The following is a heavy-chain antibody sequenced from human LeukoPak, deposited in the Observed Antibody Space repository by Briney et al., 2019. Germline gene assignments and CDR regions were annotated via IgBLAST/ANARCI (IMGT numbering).Heavy chain of an antibody. CDR1: GGTFSSYA. CDR2: IIPIFGTV. J-gene: IGHJ4*02. V-gene: IGHV1-69*01. D-gene: IGHD6-13*01. Sequence: GSSVKVSCKASGGTFSSYAISWVRQAPGQGLEWMGGIIPIFGTVNYAQKFQGRVTITADESTSTAYMELSSLRSEDTAVYYCARGEVAAAGTALSPDYWGQGTLVTVSS. CDR3: ARGEVAAAGTALSPDY.